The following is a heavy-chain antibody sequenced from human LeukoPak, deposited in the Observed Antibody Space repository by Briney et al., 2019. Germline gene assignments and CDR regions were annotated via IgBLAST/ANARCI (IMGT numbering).Heavy chain of an antibody. CDR1: GYTFTNYG. D-gene: IGHD3-10*01. CDR3: VILPRFGPKSPFDY. J-gene: IGHJ4*02. Sequence: ASVKVSCKASGYTFTNYGISWVRQAPGQGLEWMGWISAYNGNTNYAQNLQGRVTMTTDTSTTTAYMELRSLRSDDTAVYYCVILPRFGPKSPFDYWGQGTLVIVSS. CDR2: ISAYNGNT. V-gene: IGHV1-18*01.